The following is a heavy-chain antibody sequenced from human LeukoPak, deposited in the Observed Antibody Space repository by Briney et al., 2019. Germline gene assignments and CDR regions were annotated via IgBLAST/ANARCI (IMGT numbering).Heavy chain of an antibody. D-gene: IGHD3-9*01. V-gene: IGHV1-18*01. CDR3: ARVGDTYYDILTGYYINGY. Sequence: GASVKVSCKASGYTFTSYGISWVRQAPGQGLEWMGWISAYNGNTNYAQKLQGRVTMTTDTSTSTAYMELRSLRSDDTAVYYCARVGDTYYDILTGYYINGYWGQGTLVTVSS. CDR2: ISAYNGNT. J-gene: IGHJ4*02. CDR1: GYTFTSYG.